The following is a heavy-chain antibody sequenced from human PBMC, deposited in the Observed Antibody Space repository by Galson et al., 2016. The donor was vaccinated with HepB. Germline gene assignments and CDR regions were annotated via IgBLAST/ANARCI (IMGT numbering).Heavy chain of an antibody. Sequence: SLRLSCAASGFTFSSYTMNWVRQAPGKGLDWISKISGTGNTIYYTDSVKGRFTISRDNAESSLYLQMNSLRDEDTAIYYCVRQTTYYNYMDVWGKGTTVIVSS. CDR3: VRQTTYYNYMDV. CDR1: GFTFSSYT. CDR2: ISGTGNTI. D-gene: IGHD1-14*01. V-gene: IGHV3-48*02. J-gene: IGHJ6*03.